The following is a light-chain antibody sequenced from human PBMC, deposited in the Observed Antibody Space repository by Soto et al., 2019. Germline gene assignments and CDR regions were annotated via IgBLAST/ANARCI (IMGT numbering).Light chain of an antibody. CDR1: QSVSSNY. Sequence: EIVLTQSPGTLSLSPGERATLSCRASQSVSSNYFAWHQQRPGQAPSLLIYGASTRATGIQDMFSGSGSGTDFILTISRLQHGDFAVYYCQQYGSSLFTFGPGTKVEIK. V-gene: IGKV3-20*01. J-gene: IGKJ3*01. CDR2: GAS. CDR3: QQYGSSLFT.